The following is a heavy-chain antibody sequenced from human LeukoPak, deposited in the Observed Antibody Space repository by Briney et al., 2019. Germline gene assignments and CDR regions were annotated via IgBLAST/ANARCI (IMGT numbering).Heavy chain of an antibody. V-gene: IGHV3-53*01. CDR1: GFTVSSNY. Sequence: GGSLRLSCAASGFTVSSNYMSWVRQAPGKKLEWVSDIYSDGTTFYADSVKGRFTISRDNSKNTLYLQMNSLRAEDTAVYHCARYDFILISYFDLWGRGALVTVSS. D-gene: IGHD3-3*01. CDR3: ARYDFILISYFDL. CDR2: IYSDGTT. J-gene: IGHJ2*01.